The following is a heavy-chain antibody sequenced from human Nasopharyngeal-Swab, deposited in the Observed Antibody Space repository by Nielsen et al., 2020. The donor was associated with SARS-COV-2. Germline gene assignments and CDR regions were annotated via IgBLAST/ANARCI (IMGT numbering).Heavy chain of an antibody. V-gene: IGHV3-30*03. Sequence: LSLTCAASGFTFSAHGMHWVRQAPGKGLEWVAFVSYDRADKYYADSVKGRFTISRDNSRNTVYLQINSLRAEDTAVYFCARGNGSPTYFECWGQGTLVTVSS. CDR3: ARGNGSPTYFEC. CDR2: VSYDRADK. J-gene: IGHJ4*02. D-gene: IGHD1-26*01. CDR1: GFTFSAHG.